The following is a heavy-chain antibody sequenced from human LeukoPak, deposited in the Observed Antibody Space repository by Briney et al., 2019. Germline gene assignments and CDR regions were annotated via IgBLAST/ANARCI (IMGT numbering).Heavy chain of an antibody. D-gene: IGHD6-13*01. CDR3: ARSRGYFDY. CDR2: IHTSGST. V-gene: IGHV4-61*02. CDR1: GGSISSGSYY. J-gene: IGHJ4*02. Sequence: SETLSLTCNVSGGSISSGSYYWSWIRQPAGKGLEWIGRIHTSGSTTYNPSLKSRVAISVDTSKNQFSLKLTSVTAADTALYYCARSRGYFDYWGQGTLVTVSS.